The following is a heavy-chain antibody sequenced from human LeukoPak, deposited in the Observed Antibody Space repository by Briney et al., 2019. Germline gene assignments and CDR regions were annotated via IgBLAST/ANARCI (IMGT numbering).Heavy chain of an antibody. CDR1: GVTLSSYW. CDR3: GRSIRVVTIDY. J-gene: IGHJ4*02. D-gene: IGHD2-21*02. CDR2: INGDGITT. V-gene: IGHV3-74*01. Sequence: GGALRLSCAASGVTLSSYWRRWVRRVPGKGLGWVSRINGDGITTGYADSVKGRFTISRHNAKNTLYLQMNRLRAEDTAVYYCGRSIRVVTIDYWGQGTLVTVSS.